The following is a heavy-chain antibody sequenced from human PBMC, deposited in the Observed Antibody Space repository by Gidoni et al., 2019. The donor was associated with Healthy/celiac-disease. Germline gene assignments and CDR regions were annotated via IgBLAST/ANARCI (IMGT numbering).Heavy chain of an antibody. J-gene: IGHJ6*02. Sequence: QVQLVESGGGVVQPGRSLRLPCAASGFTFSSYGMHWVRQAPGKGLEWVAVISYDGSNKYYADSVKGRFTISRDNSKNTLYLQMNSLRAEDTAVYYCANGLDPDYYYGMDVWGQGTTVTVSS. D-gene: IGHD1-1*01. CDR3: ANGLDPDYYYGMDV. CDR2: ISYDGSNK. CDR1: GFTFSSYG. V-gene: IGHV3-30*18.